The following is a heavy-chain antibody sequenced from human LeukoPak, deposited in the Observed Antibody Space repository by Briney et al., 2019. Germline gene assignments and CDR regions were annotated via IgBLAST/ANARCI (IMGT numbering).Heavy chain of an antibody. CDR2: VNPNSGGT. CDR1: GYTFTGYY. CDR3: ARAGYSSSWYAY. D-gene: IGHD6-13*01. Sequence: ASVKVSCKASGYTFTGYYMHWVRQAPGQGLEWMGRVNPNSGGTNYAQKFQGRVTMTRDTSISTAYMELSRLRSDDTAVYYCARAGYSSSWYAYWGQGTLVTVSS. J-gene: IGHJ4*02. V-gene: IGHV1-2*06.